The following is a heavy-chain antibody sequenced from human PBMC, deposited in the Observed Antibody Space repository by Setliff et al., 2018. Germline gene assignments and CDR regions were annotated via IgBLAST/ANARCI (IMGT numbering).Heavy chain of an antibody. J-gene: IGHJ3*02. V-gene: IGHV3-72*01. CDR3: VKTHWDTWIRGAFDI. CDR2: IRNKVNSYIT. CDR1: GFTFSDHY. D-gene: IGHD3-10*01. Sequence: GGSLRLSCAASGFTFSDHYMDWVRQAPGKGLEWVGRIRNKVNSYITQYAASVEGRFTISRDDSKNSLYLQVNSLRAEDTAVYYCVKTHWDTWIRGAFDIWGQGTMVTVSS.